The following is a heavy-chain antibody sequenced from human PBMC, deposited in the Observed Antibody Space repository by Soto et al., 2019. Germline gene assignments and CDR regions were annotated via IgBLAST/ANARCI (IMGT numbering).Heavy chain of an antibody. CDR1: GFTFSNAW. Sequence: LRLSCAASGFTFSNAWMSWVRQAPGKGLEWVGRIRSKTDGGTTDYAAPVKGRFTISRDDSKNTLYLQMNSLKTEDTAVYYCTTDLPYDILTGYSIGWGQGTLVTVSS. CDR3: TTDLPYDILTGYSIG. CDR2: IRSKTDGGTT. D-gene: IGHD3-9*01. V-gene: IGHV3-15*01. J-gene: IGHJ4*02.